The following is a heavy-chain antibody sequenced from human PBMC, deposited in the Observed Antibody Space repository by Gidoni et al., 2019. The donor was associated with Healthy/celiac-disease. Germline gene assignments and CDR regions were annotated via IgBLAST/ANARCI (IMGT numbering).Heavy chain of an antibody. CDR1: GFTFDDYA. J-gene: IGHJ4*02. Sequence: EVQLVESGGGLVQPGRSLRLSCAASGFTFDDYAMHWVRQAPGQGLEWVSGISWNSGSIGYADSVKGRFTISRDNAKNSLYLQMNSLRAEDTALYYCARGGEPFDYWGQGTLVTVSS. D-gene: IGHD3-16*01. V-gene: IGHV3-9*01. CDR2: ISWNSGSI. CDR3: ARGGEPFDY.